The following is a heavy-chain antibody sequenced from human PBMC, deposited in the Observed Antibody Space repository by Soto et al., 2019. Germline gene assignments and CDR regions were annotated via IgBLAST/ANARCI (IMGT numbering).Heavy chain of an antibody. CDR1: GFTFSSYG. D-gene: IGHD3-22*01. V-gene: IGHV3-30*18. CDR3: AKDGYYYDSRGYYVWDH. J-gene: IGHJ4*02. CDR2: ISYDGRNE. Sequence: QAQLVESGGGVVQPGRSLRLSCVDSGFTFSSYGMHWVRQAPGKGLEWVAGISYDGRNEFYEDSVKGRFTISRDNSKSTLYLQMNSLRPEDTAVYYCAKDGYYYDSRGYYVWDHWGQGALVIVSS.